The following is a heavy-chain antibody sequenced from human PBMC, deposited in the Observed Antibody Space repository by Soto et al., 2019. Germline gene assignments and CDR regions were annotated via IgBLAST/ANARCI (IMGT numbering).Heavy chain of an antibody. D-gene: IGHD3-16*01. CDR1: GFTFSSYA. J-gene: IGHJ4*02. CDR2: ISGSGGST. Sequence: EVQLLESGGGLVQPGGSLRLSCAASGFTFSSYAMSWVRQAPGKGLEWVSAISGSGGSTYYADSVKGRFTISRDNSKNTRYLQMNSLRAEDTAVYYCAKLGGDFLLFDYWGQGTLVNVSS. CDR3: AKLGGDFLLFDY. V-gene: IGHV3-23*01.